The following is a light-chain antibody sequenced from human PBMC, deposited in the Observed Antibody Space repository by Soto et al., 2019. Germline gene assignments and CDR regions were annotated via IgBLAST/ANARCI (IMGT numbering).Light chain of an antibody. Sequence: EIVLTQSPGTLSLSPGERATLSCRASQSVSSSYLAWYQQKPGQAPRLLIYGASSRATGIPDRFSGSGSGADYTLTISRLEPEDFAVYYCQQRLNWITFGQGTRLEIK. CDR1: QSVSSSY. J-gene: IGKJ5*01. CDR2: GAS. CDR3: QQRLNWIT. V-gene: IGKV3D-20*02.